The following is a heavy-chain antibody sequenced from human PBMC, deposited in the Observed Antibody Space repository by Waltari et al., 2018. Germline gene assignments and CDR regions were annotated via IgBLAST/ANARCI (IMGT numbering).Heavy chain of an antibody. CDR3: ARDRGWNTLDY. V-gene: IGHV3-7*04. J-gene: IGHJ4*02. Sequence: EVQLLESGGGLVQPGGSLRLSCAASGFTFRSNWIAWVRQAPGRGLEWVANINQDGGETYYVDSVRGRFTISRDNARNSLYLQMDSLRDEDTALYYCARDRGWNTLDYWGQGTLVTVSS. CDR1: GFTFRSNW. D-gene: IGHD6-19*01. CDR2: INQDGGET.